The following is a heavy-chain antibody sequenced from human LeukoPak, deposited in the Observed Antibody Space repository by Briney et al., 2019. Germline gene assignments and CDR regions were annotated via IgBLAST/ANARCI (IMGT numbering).Heavy chain of an antibody. CDR3: AGMRITTPTVRTLDY. CDR1: GGSVSTYY. D-gene: IGHD1-14*01. V-gene: IGHV4-59*02. CDR2: IYYTGST. J-gene: IGHJ4*02. Sequence: SETLSLTCTVSGGSVSTYYWTWIRQPPGKGLEWIGFIYYTGSTNYNPSLKSRVTVSVDTSKNQFSLKLSSVTAADTAVYYCAGMRITTPTVRTLDYWGQGTLVTVSS.